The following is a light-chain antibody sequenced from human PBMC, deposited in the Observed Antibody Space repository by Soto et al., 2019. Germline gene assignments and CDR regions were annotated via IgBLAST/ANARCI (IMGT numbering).Light chain of an antibody. V-gene: IGKV2-30*02. CDR3: MQGTHWPET. CDR1: QSLLHSNGYTY. CDR2: KVS. Sequence: DVVMTQSPLSLPVTVGQPASISFRSSQSLLHSNGYTYLNWFQQRPGQSPRRLFYKVSNRDSGVPDRFSGSGSGTDFTLKISRVEAEDVGLYYCMQGTHWPETFGQGTKVDIK. J-gene: IGKJ1*01.